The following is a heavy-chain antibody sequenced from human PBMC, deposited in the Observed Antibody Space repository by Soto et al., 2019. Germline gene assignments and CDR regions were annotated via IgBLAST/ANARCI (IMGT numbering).Heavy chain of an antibody. Sequence: PSETLSLTCDVSGGSINSGGYSWSWIRQPPGKGLEWVGYIYQSGSTYYNPSLRSRLTISIDRSKNQFSLKLSSVTAADTAVYYCARSPDSSGYYPRWYYYGMDVWGQGTTVTVSS. D-gene: IGHD3-22*01. V-gene: IGHV4-30-2*01. J-gene: IGHJ6*02. CDR3: ARSPDSSGYYPRWYYYGMDV. CDR1: GGSINSGGYS. CDR2: IYQSGST.